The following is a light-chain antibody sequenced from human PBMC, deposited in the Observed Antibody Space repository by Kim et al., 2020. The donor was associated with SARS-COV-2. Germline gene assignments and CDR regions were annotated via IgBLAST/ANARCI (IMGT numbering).Light chain of an antibody. Sequence: SSELTQDPVVSVALGQTVTITCQGDSLRSYYATWYQQKPRQAPVLVIYGRNSRPSGIPDRFSGSASGNTASLTISGTQAEDEADFYCQSRDSGGKVLFGGGTKVTVL. CDR3: QSRDSGGKVL. J-gene: IGLJ2*01. CDR2: GRN. CDR1: SLRSYY. V-gene: IGLV3-19*01.